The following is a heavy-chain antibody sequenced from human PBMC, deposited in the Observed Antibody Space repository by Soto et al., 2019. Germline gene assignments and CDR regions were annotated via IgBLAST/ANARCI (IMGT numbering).Heavy chain of an antibody. J-gene: IGHJ4*02. Sequence: GGYYWNWIRQNPGKGLEWIGYIYNSGTTYYNPSLQTRVTISGDTSGNQFTLKLSSVTAADTAVYYCAGGHLTGWSTFDDWGQGTLVTVSS. CDR3: AGGHLTGWSTFDD. V-gene: IGHV4-31*02. D-gene: IGHD2-15*01. CDR2: IYNSGTT. CDR1: GGYY.